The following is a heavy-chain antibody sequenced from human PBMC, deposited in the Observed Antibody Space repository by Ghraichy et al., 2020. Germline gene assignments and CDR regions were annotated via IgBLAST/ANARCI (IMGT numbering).Heavy chain of an antibody. Sequence: LSLTCAASGFTFSGYWLSWVRQAPGKRPEWVANIKEDGSEKYYADSVKGRFTISRDNAKNSLSLQMNSLRVEDTAVYYCPTHGLGVSVVMGAAILVAFDIWGQGTTVTVAS. CDR3: PTHGLGVSVVMGAAILVAFDI. D-gene: IGHD2-2*02. V-gene: IGHV3-7*03. J-gene: IGHJ3*02. CDR2: IKEDGSEK. CDR1: GFTFSGYW.